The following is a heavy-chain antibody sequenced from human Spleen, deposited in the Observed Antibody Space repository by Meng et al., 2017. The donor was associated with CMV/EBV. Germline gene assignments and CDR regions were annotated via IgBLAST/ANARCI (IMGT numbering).Heavy chain of an antibody. CDR1: GFSFGSYA. J-gene: IGHJ6*02. Sequence: GGSLRLSCAASGFSFGSYAMSWVRQAPGKGLEWVSVIYSGGTSTYYADSVKGRFTISRDNSKNTLYLQMNSLRAEDTAVYYCAKDEDRGYSYGYYYYGVDVWGQGTTVTVSS. D-gene: IGHD5-18*01. CDR3: AKDEDRGYSYGYYYYGVDV. CDR2: IYSGGTST. V-gene: IGHV3-23*03.